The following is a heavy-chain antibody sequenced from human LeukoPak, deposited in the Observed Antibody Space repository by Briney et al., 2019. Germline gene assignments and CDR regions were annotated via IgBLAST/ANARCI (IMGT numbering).Heavy chain of an antibody. D-gene: IGHD3-3*01. V-gene: IGHV3-21*01. CDR2: ISSSSSYI. Sequence: GGSLRLSCAASGFTFNNYWMHWVRQAPGKGLEWVSSISSSSSYIYYADSVKGRFTISRDNAKNSLYLQMNSLRAEDTAVYYCARDPDAIGFGGQGTLVTVSS. CDR3: ARDPDAIGF. J-gene: IGHJ4*02. CDR1: GFTFNNYW.